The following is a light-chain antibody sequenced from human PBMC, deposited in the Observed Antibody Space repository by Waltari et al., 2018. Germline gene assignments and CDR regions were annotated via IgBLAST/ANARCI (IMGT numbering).Light chain of an antibody. Sequence: QSVLTQPPSVSAAPGQKVTVSCSGTTSNIGNYYVSWYQHLPGTAPKLLIFDNSQRPSGIPDRFSGSKSGTSATLGITGLQSGDEADYYCGTWDSSLDSYVFGSGSKVTVL. V-gene: IGLV1-51*01. CDR2: DNS. J-gene: IGLJ1*01. CDR3: GTWDSSLDSYV. CDR1: TSNIGNYY.